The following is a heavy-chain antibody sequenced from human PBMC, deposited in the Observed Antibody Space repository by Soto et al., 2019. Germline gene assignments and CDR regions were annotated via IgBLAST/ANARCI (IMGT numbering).Heavy chain of an antibody. J-gene: IGHJ4*02. Sequence: VQLVESGGGLVKPGGSLRLACAASGFTFSNSWMSWVRQAPGKGLEWVVRVKSKTDCGTTDYAAPVKDRITISRDDSKNTLYLQMNSLKTEDTVVYYCPTYDYIWGSYPYRWDYWGQGNLVTVSS. D-gene: IGHD3-16*01. CDR1: GFTFSNSW. CDR2: VKSKTDCGTT. V-gene: IGHV3-15*01. CDR3: PTYDYIWGSYPYRWDY.